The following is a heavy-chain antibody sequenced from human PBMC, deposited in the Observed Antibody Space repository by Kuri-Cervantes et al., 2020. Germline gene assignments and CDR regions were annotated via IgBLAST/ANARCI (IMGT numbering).Heavy chain of an antibody. Sequence: GGSLRLSCAASGFTFSSYDMHWVRQATGKGLEWVSAIGTAGDTYYPGSVKGRFTISRDNAKNSLYLQMNSLRAEDTALYYCAKDTGSTVTSPELFDYWGQGTLVTVSS. CDR1: GFTFSSYD. D-gene: IGHD4-11*01. J-gene: IGHJ4*02. V-gene: IGHV3-13*01. CDR3: AKDTGSTVTSPELFDY. CDR2: IGTAGDT.